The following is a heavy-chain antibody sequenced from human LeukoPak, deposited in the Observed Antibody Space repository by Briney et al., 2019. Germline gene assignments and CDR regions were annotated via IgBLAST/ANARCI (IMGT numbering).Heavy chain of an antibody. CDR1: GYSISSGYY. D-gene: IGHD6-19*01. Sequence: KPSETLSLTCTVSGYSISSGYYWGWIRPPPGKGLEWIGSIYHSGSTYYNPSLKSRVTISVDTSKNQFSLKLSSVTAADTAVYYCARDGSGWYYWGQGTLVTVSS. CDR3: ARDGSGWYY. J-gene: IGHJ4*02. CDR2: IYHSGST. V-gene: IGHV4-38-2*02.